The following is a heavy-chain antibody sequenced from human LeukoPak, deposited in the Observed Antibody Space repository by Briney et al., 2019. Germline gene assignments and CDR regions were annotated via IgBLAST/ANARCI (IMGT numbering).Heavy chain of an antibody. Sequence: SETLSLTCTVSSGSITSYYWSWIRQPPGKGLEYIGHIYYTGTTDYNPSLPSRVPMSVVTSKSQFSMRLICVTASDTAVYFCAGAPNQHYFDYWGQGTLVAVSS. V-gene: IGHV4-59*01. CDR3: AGAPNQHYFDY. J-gene: IGHJ4*02. CDR1: SGSITSYY. CDR2: IYYTGTT.